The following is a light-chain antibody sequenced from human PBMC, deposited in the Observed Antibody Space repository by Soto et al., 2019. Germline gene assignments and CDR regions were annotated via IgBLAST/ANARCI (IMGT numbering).Light chain of an antibody. CDR3: QQFNNWPPRWT. CDR2: GAS. CDR1: QSVSSN. J-gene: IGKJ1*01. V-gene: IGKV3-15*01. Sequence: DIVMTQSPATLSVSPGERATLFCRASQSVSSNLAWYQQKPGQAPSLLIYGASTRATGVPARFSGSGSGTEFTLTISSLQSEDFAVYYCQQFNNWPPRWTFGQGTKVEIK.